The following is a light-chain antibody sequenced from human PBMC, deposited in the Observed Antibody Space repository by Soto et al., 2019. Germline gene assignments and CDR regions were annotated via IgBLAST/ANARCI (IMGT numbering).Light chain of an antibody. V-gene: IGLV2-14*01. CDR3: SSYSSSSTFYV. J-gene: IGLJ1*01. Sequence: QSALTQPASVSGSPGQSITISCTGTSSDIGGFYYVSWYQHHPGKDPKLMIYQVSNRPSGVSNRFSGSKSGNTASLTISGLQADDEADYFCSSYSSSSTFYVFGAGTKLTVL. CDR2: QVS. CDR1: SSDIGGFYY.